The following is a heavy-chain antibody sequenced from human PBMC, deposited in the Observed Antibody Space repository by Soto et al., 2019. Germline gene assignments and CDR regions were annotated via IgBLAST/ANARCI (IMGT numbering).Heavy chain of an antibody. CDR2: IYYSGST. J-gene: IGHJ5*02. D-gene: IGHD2-2*01. Sequence: SETLSLTCTVSGGSISSGDYYWSWIRQPPGKGLEWIGYIYYSGSTYYNPSLKSRVTISVDTSKNQFSLKLSSVTAADTAVYYCARDIVVVPAAISSVGWFDPWGQGTLVTVSS. CDR3: ARDIVVVPAAISSVGWFDP. V-gene: IGHV4-30-4*01. CDR1: GGSISSGDYY.